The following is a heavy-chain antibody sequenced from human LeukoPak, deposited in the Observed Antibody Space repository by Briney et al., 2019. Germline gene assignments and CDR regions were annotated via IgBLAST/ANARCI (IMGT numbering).Heavy chain of an antibody. J-gene: IGHJ6*02. Sequence: GGSLRLSCAASGFTFSSDGMHWVRQAPGKGLEWVAFIRYDGSNKYYADSVKGRFTISRDNSKNTLYLQMNSLRAEDTAVYYCAKEGGHYDILTGNYYYYGMDVWGQGTTVTVSS. CDR1: GFTFSSDG. V-gene: IGHV3-30*02. CDR2: IRYDGSNK. CDR3: AKEGGHYDILTGNYYYYGMDV. D-gene: IGHD3-9*01.